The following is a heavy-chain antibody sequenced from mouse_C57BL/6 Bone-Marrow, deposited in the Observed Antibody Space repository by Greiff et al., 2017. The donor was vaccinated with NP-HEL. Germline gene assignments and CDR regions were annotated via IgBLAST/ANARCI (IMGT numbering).Heavy chain of an antibody. D-gene: IGHD2-1*01. CDR1: GYTFTSYG. Sequence: VKVVESGAELARPGASVKLSCKASGYTFTSYGISWVKQRTGQGLEWIGEIYPRSGNTYYNEKFKGKATLTADKSSSTAYMELRSLTSEDSAVYFCARSDYGNYVENWYFDVWGTGTTVTVSS. CDR3: ARSDYGNYVENWYFDV. J-gene: IGHJ1*03. CDR2: IYPRSGNT. V-gene: IGHV1-81*01.